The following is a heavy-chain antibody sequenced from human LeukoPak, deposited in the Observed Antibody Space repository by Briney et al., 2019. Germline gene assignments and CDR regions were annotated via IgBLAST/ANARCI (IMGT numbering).Heavy chain of an antibody. CDR1: VLTFTSYA. D-gene: IGHD3-9*01. CDR2: ISGSDVTT. J-gene: IGHJ4*02. CDR3: AILRGDIVTASTTRDY. V-gene: IGHV3-23*01. Sequence: GGSLTLPCTASVLTFTSYAMTWVPRAPGKALDWVSSISGSDVTTYSADSVKGGFTISRDISKNTLYLQMNSLRAEDTALYYCAILRGDIVTASTTRDYWGQGTLVTVSS.